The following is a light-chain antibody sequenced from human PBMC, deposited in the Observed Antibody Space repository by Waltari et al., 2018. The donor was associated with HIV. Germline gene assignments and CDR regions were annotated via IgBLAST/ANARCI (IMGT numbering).Light chain of an antibody. CDR2: EGT. J-gene: IGLJ1*01. CDR3: CSCPRSGIRYV. V-gene: IGLV2-23*01. CDR1: RRNVGIDYL. Sequence: QSALTQPASVSGSPGQSLPISSPGSRRNVGIDYLVSWYQQHPGEAPKLIIYEGTKRPSGVSNRFSGSKSGNTASLTISGLQAEDEADYYCCSCPRSGIRYVFGTGTKVTVL.